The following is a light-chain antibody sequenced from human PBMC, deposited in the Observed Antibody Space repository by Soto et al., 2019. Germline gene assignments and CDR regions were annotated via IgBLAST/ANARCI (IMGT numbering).Light chain of an antibody. CDR2: EVS. V-gene: IGLV2-14*01. J-gene: IGLJ1*01. CDR1: SSDVGGYNY. Sequence: QSVLTQPASVSGSPGQSIAISCTGTSSDVGGYNYVSWYQQLTGKAPNLLISEVSNRPSGVAPRFSGSKSGNTASLTTSGLQAEDVAYYYCISHRTGGPWGFGTGTKVTDL. CDR3: ISHRTGGPWG.